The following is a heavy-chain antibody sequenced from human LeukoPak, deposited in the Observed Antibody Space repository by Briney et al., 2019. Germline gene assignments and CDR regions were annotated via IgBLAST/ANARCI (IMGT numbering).Heavy chain of an antibody. CDR2: ISSSSSYI. CDR3: ARNDYDILTGYYSHAFDI. J-gene: IGHJ3*02. CDR1: GFTFSSYS. Sequence: GGSLRLSCAASGFTFSSYSMNWVRQAPGKGLEWVSSISSSSSYIYYADSVKGRFTISRGNAKNSLYLQMNSLRAEDTAVYYCARNDYDILTGYYSHAFDIWGQGTMVTVSS. D-gene: IGHD3-9*01. V-gene: IGHV3-21*01.